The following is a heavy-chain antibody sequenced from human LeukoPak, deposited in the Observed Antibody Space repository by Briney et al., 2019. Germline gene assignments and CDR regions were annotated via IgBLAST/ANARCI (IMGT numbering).Heavy chain of an antibody. J-gene: IGHJ4*02. V-gene: IGHV4-34*01. D-gene: IGHD5-12*01. CDR2: INHSGST. Sequence: SETLSLTCAVYGGSFSGYYWSWIRQPPGKGLEWIGEINHSGSTNYNPSLKSRVTISVDTSKNQFSLKLSSVTAADTAVYYCAVRIGRGYRLWGQGTLVTVSS. CDR1: GGSFSGYY. CDR3: AVRIGRGYRL.